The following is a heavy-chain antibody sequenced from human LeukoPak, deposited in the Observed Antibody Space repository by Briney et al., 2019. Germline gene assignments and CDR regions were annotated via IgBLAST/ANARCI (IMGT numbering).Heavy chain of an antibody. CDR1: GGTFSSYA. Sequence: SVKVSCKASGGTFSSYAISWVRQAPGQGLAWMGRIIPIFGIANYAQKFQGRVTITADKSTSTAYMELSSLRSEDTAVYYCAREGSGYDPLRPYYYYGMDVWGQGTTVTVSS. CDR3: AREGSGYDPLRPYYYYGMDV. V-gene: IGHV1-69*04. D-gene: IGHD5-12*01. J-gene: IGHJ6*02. CDR2: IIPIFGIA.